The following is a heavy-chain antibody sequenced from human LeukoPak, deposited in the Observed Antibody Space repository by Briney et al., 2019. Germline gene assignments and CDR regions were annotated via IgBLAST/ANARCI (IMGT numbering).Heavy chain of an antibody. CDR2: IYYSGST. CDR3: ASHKGF. V-gene: IGHV4-59*01. CDR1: GGSISGNY. Sequence: SETLSLTCTVSGGSISGNYWSWFRQPPGKGLEWIGYIYYSGSTNYNPSLKSRVTMSVDTSKNQFSLKLNSVTAADTAVYYCASHKGFWGQGTLVTVS. J-gene: IGHJ4*02.